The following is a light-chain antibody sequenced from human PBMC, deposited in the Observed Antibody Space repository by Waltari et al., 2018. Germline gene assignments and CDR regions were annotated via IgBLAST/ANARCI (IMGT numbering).Light chain of an antibody. CDR2: EAT. V-gene: IGLV2-23*01. CDR3: CSYTGSSTSYG. CDR1: STALASYNL. Sequence: QSALSQPASVSGSPGQSLTITCTGASTALASYNLVAWYQHHPNRAPKLIIYEATKRPSGISLRFSGAKSGATASLRISGLQADDEADYYCCSYTGSSTSYGCGGGTKVTVL. J-gene: IGLJ1*01.